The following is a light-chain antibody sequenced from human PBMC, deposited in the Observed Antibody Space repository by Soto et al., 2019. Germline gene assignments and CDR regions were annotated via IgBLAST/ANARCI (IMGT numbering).Light chain of an antibody. CDR2: GAS. Sequence: EIVLTQSPDTLSLSPGQGATLSCRASQRGTSNYLAWYQQKPGQAPRLLIYGASRRATGIPDRFSGSGAGTEFTLTISRVEPEDFAVYYCQHYVGSSPYTFGQGTKLEVK. J-gene: IGKJ2*01. V-gene: IGKV3-20*01. CDR3: QHYVGSSPYT. CDR1: QRGTSNY.